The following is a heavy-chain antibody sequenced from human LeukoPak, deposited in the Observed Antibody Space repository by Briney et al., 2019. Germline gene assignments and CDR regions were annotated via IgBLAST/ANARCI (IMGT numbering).Heavy chain of an antibody. J-gene: IGHJ6*03. Sequence: SVKVSCKASGCTFSSYAISWVRQAPGQGLEWMGGIIPIFGTANYAQKFQGRVTITTDESTSTAYMELSSLRSEDTAVYYCARDAGDYYYYYMDVWGKGTTVTVSS. V-gene: IGHV1-69*05. CDR1: GCTFSSYA. CDR3: ARDAGDYYYYYMDV. CDR2: IIPIFGTA. D-gene: IGHD6-13*01.